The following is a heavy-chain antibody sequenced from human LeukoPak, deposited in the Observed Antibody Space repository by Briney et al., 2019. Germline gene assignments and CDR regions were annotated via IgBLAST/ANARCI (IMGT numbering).Heavy chain of an antibody. D-gene: IGHD2-2*01. J-gene: IGHJ2*01. V-gene: IGHV4-39*01. CDR3: ARQYIVVVQSWYFDL. Sequence: SETLSFTCTVSGGSISSSSYYWGWIRQPPGKGLEWIGSIYYSGSTYYNPSLKSRVTISVDTSKNQFSLKLSSVTAADSAVYYCARQYIVVVQSWYFDLWGRGTLVTVSS. CDR2: IYYSGST. CDR1: GGSISSSSYY.